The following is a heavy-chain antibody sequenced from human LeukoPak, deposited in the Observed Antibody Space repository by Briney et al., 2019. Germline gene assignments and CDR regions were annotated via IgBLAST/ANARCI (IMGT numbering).Heavy chain of an antibody. D-gene: IGHD3-3*01. J-gene: IGHJ4*02. CDR3: ARGGFTSPFDY. Sequence: SGTLSLTCAVSGGSITSSSYYWGWIRQPPGKGLEWIGSIFYSGSSHYNPSLKSRLTISVDTSKNQFSLRLSSVTAADTAVYYCARGGFTSPFDYWGQGTLVTVSS. CDR1: GGSITSSSYY. V-gene: IGHV4-39*01. CDR2: IFYSGSS.